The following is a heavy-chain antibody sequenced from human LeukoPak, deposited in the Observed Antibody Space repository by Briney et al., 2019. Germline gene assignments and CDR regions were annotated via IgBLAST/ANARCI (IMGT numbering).Heavy chain of an antibody. V-gene: IGHV3-33*01. CDR1: GFILNDYG. CDR2: IWFDKNQ. J-gene: IGHJ6*02. D-gene: IGHD2-8*01. Sequence: GGSLRLSCAASGFILNDYGMHWARQAPGKGLEWVADIWFDKNQHFADSVKGRFAISRDNSKNTVYLQINSLRAEDTAVYYCARDRHCVNGVCHSPPGMDVWGQGTTVTVSS. CDR3: ARDRHCVNGVCHSPPGMDV.